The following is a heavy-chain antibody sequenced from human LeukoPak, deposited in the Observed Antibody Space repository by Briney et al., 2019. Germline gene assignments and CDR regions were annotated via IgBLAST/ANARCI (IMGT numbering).Heavy chain of an antibody. CDR3: ARARQPIYTAMADFDY. Sequence: PSETLSLTCTVSGGSISSDDYYWSWLRQPPGKGLDWIGYIYYSGSTYYNPSLKSRVTISVDTPKNQFSLKLSSVTAADTAVYYCARARQPIYTAMADFDYWGQGTLVTVSS. CDR1: GGSISSDDYY. V-gene: IGHV4-30-4*01. J-gene: IGHJ4*02. CDR2: IYYSGST. D-gene: IGHD5-18*01.